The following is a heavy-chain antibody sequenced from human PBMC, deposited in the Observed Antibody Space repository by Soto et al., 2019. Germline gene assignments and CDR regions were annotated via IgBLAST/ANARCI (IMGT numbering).Heavy chain of an antibody. V-gene: IGHV3-33*01. J-gene: IGHJ6*02. CDR3: ARDPTSYSSGWFRYYYGMDV. CDR2: IWYDGSNK. D-gene: IGHD6-19*01. CDR1: GFTFSSYG. Sequence: QVQLVESGGGVVQPGRSLRLSCAASGFTFSSYGMHWVRQAPGKGLEWVAVIWYDGSNKYYADSVKGRFTISRDNSKNTLYLQMTSLRAEDTAVYYCARDPTSYSSGWFRYYYGMDVWGQGTTVTVSS.